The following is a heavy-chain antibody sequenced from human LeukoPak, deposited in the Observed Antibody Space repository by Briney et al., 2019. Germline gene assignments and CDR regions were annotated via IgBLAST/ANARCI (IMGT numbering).Heavy chain of an antibody. CDR1: GFTFSSYA. CDR2: ISGSGGST. J-gene: IGHJ6*02. V-gene: IGHV3-23*01. CDR3: AKHEVTAMVNYYYYGMDV. D-gene: IGHD5-18*01. Sequence: GGSLRLSCAASGFTFSSYAMNWVRQAPGKGLEWVSAISGSGGSTYYADSVKGRFTISRDNSKNTLYLQMNSLRAEDTAVYYCAKHEVTAMVNYYYYGMDVWGQGTTVTVSS.